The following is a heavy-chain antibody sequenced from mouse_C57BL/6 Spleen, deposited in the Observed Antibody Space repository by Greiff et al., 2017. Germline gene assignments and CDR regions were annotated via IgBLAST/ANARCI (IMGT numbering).Heavy chain of an antibody. CDR1: GFTFSSYA. Sequence: EVQLVESGGGLVKPGGSLKLSCAASGFTFSSYAMSWVRQTPEKRLEWVATISDGGSYTYYPDNVKGRFTISRDNAKNNLYLQMSHLKSEDTAMYYCARRGSNYGSYAMDYWGQGTSVTVSS. V-gene: IGHV5-4*01. CDR3: ARRGSNYGSYAMDY. CDR2: ISDGGSYT. D-gene: IGHD2-5*01. J-gene: IGHJ4*01.